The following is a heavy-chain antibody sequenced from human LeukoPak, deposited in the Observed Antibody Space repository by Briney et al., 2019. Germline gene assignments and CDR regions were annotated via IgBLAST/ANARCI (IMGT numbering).Heavy chain of an antibody. CDR2: IKQDGSEK. V-gene: IGHV3-7*01. CDR1: GFTFSSYW. J-gene: IGHJ6*03. Sequence: GGSLRLSCAASGFTFSSYWMSWVRQAPGKGLEWVANIKQDGSEKYYVDSVKGRFTISRDNAKNSLYLQMNSLRAEDTAVYYCARDQLVGVVVVPAAYVSYYYYYYMDVWGKGTTVTVSS. CDR3: ARDQLVGVVVVPAAYVSYYYYYYMDV. D-gene: IGHD2-2*01.